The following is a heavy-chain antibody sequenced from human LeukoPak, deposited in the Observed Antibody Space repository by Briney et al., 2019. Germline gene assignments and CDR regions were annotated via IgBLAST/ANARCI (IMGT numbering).Heavy chain of an antibody. J-gene: IGHJ6*03. V-gene: IGHV1-69*06. CDR1: GGTFSSYV. Sequence: GASVKVSCKASGGTFSSYVISWVRQAPGQGLEWMGGIIPMFGTANYAQKFQGRVTMTEDTSTDTAYMELSSLRSEDTAVYYCATGGGYYYMDVWGKGTTVTISS. CDR3: ATGGGYYYMDV. CDR2: IIPMFGTA. D-gene: IGHD3-10*01.